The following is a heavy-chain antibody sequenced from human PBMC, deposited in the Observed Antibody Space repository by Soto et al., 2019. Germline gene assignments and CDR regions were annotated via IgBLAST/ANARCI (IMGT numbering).Heavy chain of an antibody. CDR1: GFTFSDYY. CDR2: ISGSSTHT. J-gene: IGHJ4*02. CDR3: ARDRRYGSPSYYYRY. V-gene: IGHV3-11*05. D-gene: IGHD3-10*01. Sequence: QFQLVESGGGLVKPGGSLSLACAASGFTFSDYYMSWIRKAPGKGLEWVSYISGSSTHTNYADSVKGRFTISRDNAKNSLYLQMNSLRAEDTAVYYCARDRRYGSPSYYYRYWGQGTLVTVSS.